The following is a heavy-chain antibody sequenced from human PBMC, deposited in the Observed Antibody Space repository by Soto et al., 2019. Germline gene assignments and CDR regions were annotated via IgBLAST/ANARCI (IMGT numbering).Heavy chain of an antibody. J-gene: IGHJ4*02. CDR3: ARGDLKGNYYGSYGYAGAIDF. CDR2: INGYNSHT. V-gene: IGHV1-18*01. D-gene: IGHD3-22*01. CDR1: GYSFSSYG. Sequence: QVQLVQSEAEVKKPGASVKVSCKASGYSFSSYGLVWVRQAPGQGLEWMGWINGYNSHTKYEEKFQGRVSMTTDKSSSTADMELRSLRSDDTAVYYCARGDLKGNYYGSYGYAGAIDFWGQGTLVTVSS.